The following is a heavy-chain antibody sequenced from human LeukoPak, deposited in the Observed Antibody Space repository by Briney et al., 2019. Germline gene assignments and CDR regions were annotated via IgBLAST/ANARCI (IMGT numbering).Heavy chain of an antibody. V-gene: IGHV3-30*18. CDR1: RFTFSSYG. CDR2: ISYDGSNK. D-gene: IGHD3-16*01. J-gene: IGHJ4*02. Sequence: PGGSLRLSCAASRFTFSSYGMHWVRQAPGKGLEWVAVISYDGSNKYYADSVKGRFTISRDNSKNTLYLQMNSLRAEDTAVYYCAKDLRIMITFGGAPALDYWGQGTLVTVSS. CDR3: AKDLRIMITFGGAPALDY.